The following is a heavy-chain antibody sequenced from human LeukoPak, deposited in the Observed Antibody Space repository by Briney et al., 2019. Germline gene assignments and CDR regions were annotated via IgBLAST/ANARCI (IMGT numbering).Heavy chain of an antibody. CDR3: ARACGGTSCHLNA. CDR2: VIPDSGAT. Sequence: ASVTVSFTASGYTFTAYYIHWVRQAPGQGLEWMGWVIPDSGATKYAQKFQGRVTMTRDTSISTAYMELSSLTSDDAAVYYCARACGGTSCHLNAWGQGTLLTVYS. V-gene: IGHV1-2*02. CDR1: GYTFTAYY. D-gene: IGHD2-21*01. J-gene: IGHJ5*02.